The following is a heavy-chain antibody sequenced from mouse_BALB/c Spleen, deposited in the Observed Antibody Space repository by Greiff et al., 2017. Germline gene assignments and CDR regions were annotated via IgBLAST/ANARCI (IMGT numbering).Heavy chain of an antibody. J-gene: IGHJ3*01. V-gene: IGHV1-69*02. CDR2: IDPSDSYT. Sequence: QVQLQQPGAELVKPGASVKLSCKASGYTFTSYWMHWVKQRPGQGLEWIGEIDPSDSYTNYNQKFKGKATLTVDKSSSTAYMQLSSLTSEDSAVYYCARWSFITTATGGFAYWGQGTLVTVSA. CDR3: ARWSFITTATGGFAY. D-gene: IGHD1-2*01. CDR1: GYTFTSYW.